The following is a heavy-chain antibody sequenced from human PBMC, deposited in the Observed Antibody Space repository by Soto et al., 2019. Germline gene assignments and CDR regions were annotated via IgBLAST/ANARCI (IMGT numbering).Heavy chain of an antibody. J-gene: IGHJ4*02. Sequence: PGGSLRLSCAASGFTFSSYSIDWVRQAPGKGLEWLSYITKTSSPIYYADSVKGRFTVSRDNAKNLVYLQMNSLTDEDTAVYYCARLYTSGWYLDYWGRGTLVTVS. D-gene: IGHD6-25*01. CDR3: ARLYTSGWYLDY. CDR2: ITKTSSPI. V-gene: IGHV3-48*02. CDR1: GFTFSSYS.